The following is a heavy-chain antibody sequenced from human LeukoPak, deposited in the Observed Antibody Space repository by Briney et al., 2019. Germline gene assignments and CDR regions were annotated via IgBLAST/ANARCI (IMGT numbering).Heavy chain of an antibody. CDR2: IYPSDSDT. CDR3: ARPQDFGLTGMNAFDI. V-gene: IGHV5-51*01. Sequence: GESLKISCKGSGYNLTNYWIGWVGQLPGKGLEWIVIIYPSDSDTTYSTSFQGQVTISADKSISTAYLQWSSLKASDTAMSYCARPQDFGLTGMNAFDIWGQGTMVTVSS. CDR1: GYNLTNYW. J-gene: IGHJ3*02. D-gene: IGHD7-27*01.